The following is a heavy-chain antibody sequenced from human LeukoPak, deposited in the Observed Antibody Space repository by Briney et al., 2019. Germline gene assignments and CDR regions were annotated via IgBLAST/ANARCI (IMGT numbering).Heavy chain of an antibody. CDR1: GYTFTSYG. Sequence: ASVKVSCKASGYTFTSYGISWVRQAPGQGLEWMGWICAYNGNTNYAQKLQGRVTMTTDTSTSTAYMELRSLRSDDTAVYYCAREHAYYYGSGSQFDYWGQGTLVTVSS. V-gene: IGHV1-18*01. CDR3: AREHAYYYGSGSQFDY. CDR2: ICAYNGNT. J-gene: IGHJ4*02. D-gene: IGHD3-10*01.